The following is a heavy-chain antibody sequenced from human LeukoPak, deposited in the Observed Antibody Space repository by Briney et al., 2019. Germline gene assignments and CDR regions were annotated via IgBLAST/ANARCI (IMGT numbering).Heavy chain of an antibody. CDR1: GYSFTSYW. V-gene: IGHV5-51*01. Sequence: GESLKISCKGSGYSFTSYWIGWVRQMPGKGLEWMGIIYPGDSYTRYSPSFQGQVTISADKSISTAYLQWSSLKASDTAMFYCARTTELYGGYDYYMDVWGKGTTVTVSS. CDR2: IYPGDSYT. J-gene: IGHJ6*03. D-gene: IGHD4-23*01. CDR3: ARTTELYGGYDYYMDV.